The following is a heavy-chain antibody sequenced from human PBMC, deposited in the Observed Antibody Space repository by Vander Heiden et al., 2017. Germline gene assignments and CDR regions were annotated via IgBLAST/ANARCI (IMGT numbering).Heavy chain of an antibody. CDR3: ARDHIVGATTFDY. D-gene: IGHD1-26*01. Sequence: EVQLVESGGGSVQPGGSLRLSCAASGSTFSSSSMNWVRQAPGKGLEWVSYISSSSSTIYYADSVKGRFTISRDNAKNSLYLQMNSLRDEDTAVYYCARDHIVGATTFDYWGQGTLVTVSS. CDR1: GSTFSSSS. V-gene: IGHV3-48*02. J-gene: IGHJ4*02. CDR2: ISSSSSTI.